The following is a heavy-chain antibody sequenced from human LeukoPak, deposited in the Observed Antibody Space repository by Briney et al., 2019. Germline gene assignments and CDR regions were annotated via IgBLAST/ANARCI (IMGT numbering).Heavy chain of an antibody. D-gene: IGHD3-9*01. V-gene: IGHV3-23*01. CDR2: ISGSGGST. J-gene: IGHJ4*02. CDR1: GFTFSSYA. CDR3: AKGPYYDILTGYYSDY. Sequence: PGGSLRLSCAASGFTFSSYAMSWVRQAPGKGLEWVSAISGSGGSTYYADSVKGRFTISRDNSKNTLYLQMNSLRGEDTAVYYCAKGPYYDILTGYYSDYWGQGTLVTVSS.